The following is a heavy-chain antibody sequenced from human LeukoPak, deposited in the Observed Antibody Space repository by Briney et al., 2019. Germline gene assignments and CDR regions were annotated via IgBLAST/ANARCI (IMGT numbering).Heavy chain of an antibody. J-gene: IGHJ4*02. D-gene: IGHD5-12*01. CDR2: ISGSGGST. CDR3: AKDVSGLRDY. Sequence: GGSLRLSCAASGFPFSTYSLSWVRQAPGKGLEWVSAISGSGGSTYYADSVKGRFTISRDNSKNTLYLQMNSLRAEDTAVYYCAKDVSGLRDYWGQGTLVTVSS. V-gene: IGHV3-23*01. CDR1: GFPFSTYS.